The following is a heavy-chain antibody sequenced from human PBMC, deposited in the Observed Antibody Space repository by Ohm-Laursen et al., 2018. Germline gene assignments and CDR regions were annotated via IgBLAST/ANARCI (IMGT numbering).Heavy chain of an antibody. Sequence: SLRLSCAASGFTFTNYWMSWVRQAPGKGLVWVSRINTDGSTISYADSVKGRFTISRDSAKNSLYLQMNSLRAEDTALYYCAKGIVVVIDDAFDIWGQGTMVTVSS. CDR2: INTDGSTI. D-gene: IGHD3-22*01. V-gene: IGHV3-74*01. CDR3: AKGIVVVIDDAFDI. J-gene: IGHJ3*02. CDR1: GFTFTNYW.